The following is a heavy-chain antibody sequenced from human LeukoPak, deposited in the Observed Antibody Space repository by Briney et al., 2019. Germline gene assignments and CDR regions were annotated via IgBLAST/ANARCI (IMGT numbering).Heavy chain of an antibody. CDR1: GFTFANYW. Sequence: GGSLRFSCAASGFTFANYWMSWVRQAPGKGLEWVANIKQDGSEKKYVDYVKGRFTVSRENAKNSLSLEISSLRAEDTAVYYCARDGRDGQNDFWGQGTLVTVSS. J-gene: IGHJ4*02. CDR3: ARDGRDGQNDF. D-gene: IGHD5-24*01. V-gene: IGHV3-7*01. CDR2: IKQDGSEK.